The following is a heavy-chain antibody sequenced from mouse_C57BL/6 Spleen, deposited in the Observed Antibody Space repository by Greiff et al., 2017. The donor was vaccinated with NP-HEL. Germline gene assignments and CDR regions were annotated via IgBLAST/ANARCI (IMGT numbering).Heavy chain of an antibody. CDR1: GYTFTDYN. Sequence: VQLQQSGPELVKPGASVKMSCKASGYTFTDYNMHWVKQSHGKSLEWIGYINPNNGGTSYNQKFKGKATLTVNKSSSTAYMELRSLTSEDSAVYYCASYYGSSYFDYWGQGTTLTVSS. D-gene: IGHD1-1*01. CDR2: INPNNGGT. V-gene: IGHV1-22*01. CDR3: ASYYGSSYFDY. J-gene: IGHJ2*01.